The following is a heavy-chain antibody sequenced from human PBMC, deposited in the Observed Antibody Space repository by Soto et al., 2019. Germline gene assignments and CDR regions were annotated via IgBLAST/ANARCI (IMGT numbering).Heavy chain of an antibody. CDR3: APRSDLESFDY. Sequence: SETLSLTCAVSGGSISTSNLWNWVRQPPGKGLEWIGEIYHSGSTNYNPSLKSRVTISVDKSKNQFSLKLNSVTAADTALFSLAPRSDLESFDYWGRGTLLTVSS. D-gene: IGHD2-21*01. CDR1: GGSISTSNL. CDR2: IYHSGST. V-gene: IGHV4-4*02. J-gene: IGHJ4*02.